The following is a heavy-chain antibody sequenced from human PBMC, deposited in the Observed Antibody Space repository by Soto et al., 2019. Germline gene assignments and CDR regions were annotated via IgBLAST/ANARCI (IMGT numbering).Heavy chain of an antibody. CDR1: GGSISSYY. J-gene: IGHJ4*02. CDR3: ARARGYSHGYYFAY. V-gene: IGHV4-59*12. D-gene: IGHD5-18*01. Sequence: SETLSLTCTVSGGSISSYYWSWIRQPPGKGLEWIGYIYYSGSTNYNPSLKSRVTISVDTSKNQFSLKLSSVTAADTAVSYCARARGYSHGYYFAYWGQGTLVTVSS. CDR2: IYYSGST.